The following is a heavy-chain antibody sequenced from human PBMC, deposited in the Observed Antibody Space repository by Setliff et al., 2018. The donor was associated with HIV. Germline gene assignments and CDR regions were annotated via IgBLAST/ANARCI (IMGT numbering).Heavy chain of an antibody. CDR1: GDTFITYW. V-gene: IGHV5-51*01. Sequence: GESLKISCHGLGDTFITYWIGWVRQMPGKGLEWMGIIYPGDSDARYSPSFQGQVTISVDESSSTAYLQWRSLQASDTAMYYCARIYGDFEENLFYFDNWGLGTLVTVSS. D-gene: IGHD4-17*01. CDR3: ARIYGDFEENLFYFDN. J-gene: IGHJ4*02. CDR2: IYPGDSDA.